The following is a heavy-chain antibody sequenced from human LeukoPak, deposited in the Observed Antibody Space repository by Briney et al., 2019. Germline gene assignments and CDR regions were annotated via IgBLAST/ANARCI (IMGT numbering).Heavy chain of an antibody. Sequence: SVKVSCKASGDTFSSYAISWLRQAPGQGLEWMGGIIPILGTTNYAQKFQGRVTITADESTSTLYMELRSLRSEDTAVYYCAREGRYSIFSGVGGMDVWGQGTTVTVSS. CDR3: AREGRYSIFSGVGGMDV. J-gene: IGHJ6*02. D-gene: IGHD6-13*01. V-gene: IGHV1-69*01. CDR1: GDTFSSYA. CDR2: IIPILGTT.